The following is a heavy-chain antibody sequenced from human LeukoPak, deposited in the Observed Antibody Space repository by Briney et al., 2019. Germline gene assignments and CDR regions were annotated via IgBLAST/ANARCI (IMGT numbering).Heavy chain of an antibody. CDR1: GGSFSGYY. J-gene: IGHJ4*02. Sequence: SETLSLTCAVYGGSFSGYYWSWIRQPPGKGLEWIGEINHSGSTNYNPSLKSRVTISVDTSKNQFSLKPSSATAADTAVYYCARGRYLRYYDFWSGSDKDYYFDYWGQGTLVTVSS. CDR2: INHSGST. V-gene: IGHV4-34*01. CDR3: ARGRYLRYYDFWSGSDKDYYFDY. D-gene: IGHD3-3*01.